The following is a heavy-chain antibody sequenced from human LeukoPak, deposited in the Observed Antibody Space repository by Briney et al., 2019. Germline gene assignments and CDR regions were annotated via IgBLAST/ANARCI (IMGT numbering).Heavy chain of an antibody. J-gene: IGHJ4*02. Sequence: GGSLRLPCAASGFTFSAYWMNWVRQAPGKGLMWVSRINSDENSISYADSVKGRFSISRDNANDRLYLQMNSLRPEDTAVYYCVRGAPLDFWGQGIPVTVSS. V-gene: IGHV3-74*03. CDR2: INSDENSI. CDR1: GFTFSAYW. CDR3: VRGAPLDF.